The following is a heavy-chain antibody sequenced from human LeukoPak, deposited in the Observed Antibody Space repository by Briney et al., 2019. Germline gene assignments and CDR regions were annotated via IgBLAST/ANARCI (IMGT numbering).Heavy chain of an antibody. CDR2: SSGSSI. Sequence: GGSLRLSCAASGFTFSDYYMSWNRQAPGQGLEWVSYSSGSSIYYADFVKGRFTISRDNAKNSLYLQMNSLRAEDTAVYYCAREGSSSWYVDYWGQGTLVTVSS. CDR1: GFTFSDYY. CDR3: AREGSSSWYVDY. J-gene: IGHJ4*02. V-gene: IGHV3-11*01. D-gene: IGHD6-13*01.